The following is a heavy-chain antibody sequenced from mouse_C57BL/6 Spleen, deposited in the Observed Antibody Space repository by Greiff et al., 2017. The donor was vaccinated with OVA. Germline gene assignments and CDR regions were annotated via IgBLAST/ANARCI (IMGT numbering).Heavy chain of an antibody. J-gene: IGHJ2*01. CDR3: ARSGYYCTFDY. Sequence: VQLQQSGPELVKPGASVKMSCKASGYTFTDYNMHWVTQSHGKSLEWMGYINPNNGGPSYNQKFKDTATLTVNKSSITAYMELRSLTSEDSAVYYCARSGYYCTFDYWGQGTTLTVSS. CDR2: INPNNGGP. V-gene: IGHV1-22*01. CDR1: GYTFTDYN. D-gene: IGHD1-1*01.